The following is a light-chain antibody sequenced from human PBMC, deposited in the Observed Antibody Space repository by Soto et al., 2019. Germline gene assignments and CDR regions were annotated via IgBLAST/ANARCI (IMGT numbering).Light chain of an antibody. J-gene: IGKJ5*01. CDR1: QSLLHITGETF. V-gene: IGKV2D-29*02. CDR3: MQSTQLPPT. Sequence: DVVMTQTPLSLSVAPGQPASISCKSSQSLLHITGETFLFWYLQKPGQSPQLLIYEVSTRVYGVPDGFSGSGSGTDFTLEISRVETDDVGIYYCMQSTQLPPTFGQGTRLGIE. CDR2: EVS.